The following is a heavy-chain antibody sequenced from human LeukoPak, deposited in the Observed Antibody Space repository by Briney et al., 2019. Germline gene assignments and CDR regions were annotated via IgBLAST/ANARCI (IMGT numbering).Heavy chain of an antibody. D-gene: IGHD3-22*01. CDR2: IRQDGNEI. J-gene: IGHJ4*02. Sequence: GGSLRLSCAASGFSFRNSWMSWVRQVPGKGLEWVANIRQDGNEIYYMDSVKGRFTISRDNAKNSLYLQMNSLRAEDTAVYYCATAFYYYDSSGTYWGQGTLVTVSS. CDR1: GFSFRNSW. V-gene: IGHV3-7*01. CDR3: ATAFYYYDSSGTY.